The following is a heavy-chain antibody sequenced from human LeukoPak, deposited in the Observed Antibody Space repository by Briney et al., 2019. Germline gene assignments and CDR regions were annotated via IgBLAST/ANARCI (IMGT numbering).Heavy chain of an antibody. V-gene: IGHV3-30*18. CDR2: IWYGGSNK. CDR3: AKDLVASSTSSSKVGYMDV. D-gene: IGHD2-2*01. CDR1: GFTFSSYG. J-gene: IGHJ6*03. Sequence: QSGRSLRLSCAASGFTFSSYGMHWVRQAPGKGLEWVAVIWYGGSNKYYADSVKGRFTISRDNSKNTLYLQMNSLRAEDTAVYYCAKDLVASSTSSSKVGYMDVWGKGTTVTVSS.